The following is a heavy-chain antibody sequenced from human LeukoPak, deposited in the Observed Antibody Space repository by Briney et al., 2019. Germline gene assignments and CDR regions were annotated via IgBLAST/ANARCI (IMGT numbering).Heavy chain of an antibody. J-gene: IGHJ5*02. CDR1: GFTSSNSG. CDR3: ARDDPAPMSKLDP. CDR2: IRYDGSKE. Sequence: GGSLRLSCAASGFTSSNSGIHWVRQAPGKGLEWVAVIRYDGSKEYYADSVKGRFTISRDSSENTLYLKMNSLRAEDTAMYFCARDDPAPMSKLDPWGPGTLVTVSS. V-gene: IGHV3-33*01.